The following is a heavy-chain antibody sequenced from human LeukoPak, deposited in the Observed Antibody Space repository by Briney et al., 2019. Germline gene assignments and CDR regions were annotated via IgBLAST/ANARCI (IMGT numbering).Heavy chain of an antibody. Sequence: SETLSLTCAVSGYSISSSNWWGWIRQPPGKGLEWIGYIYYSGSIYYNPSLKSRVTMSVDTSKSQFSLKLSSVTAVDTAVYYCARSSSGYPYAFDIWGQGTMVTVSS. D-gene: IGHD3-22*01. CDR1: GYSISSSNW. CDR3: ARSSSGYPYAFDI. V-gene: IGHV4-28*05. CDR2: IYYSGSI. J-gene: IGHJ3*02.